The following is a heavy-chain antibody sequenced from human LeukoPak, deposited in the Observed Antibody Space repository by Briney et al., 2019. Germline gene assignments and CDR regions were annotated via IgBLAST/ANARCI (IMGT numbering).Heavy chain of an antibody. D-gene: IGHD3-22*01. Sequence: GGSLRLSCAASGFTFSSYWMAWVRQAPGKGLEWVANVKQDGSERYYVESVKGRLTISRDNAKNSLYLQMNSLRAEDTAVYYCARDRYYYDSSGYYVYYFDYWGQGTLVTVSS. CDR3: ARDRYYYDSSGYYVYYFDY. CDR1: GFTFSSYW. CDR2: VKQDGSER. J-gene: IGHJ4*02. V-gene: IGHV3-7*01.